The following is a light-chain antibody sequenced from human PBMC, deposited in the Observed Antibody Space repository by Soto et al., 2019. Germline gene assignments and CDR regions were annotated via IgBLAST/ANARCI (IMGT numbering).Light chain of an antibody. CDR1: QSISSR. CDR2: GAS. J-gene: IGKJ4*01. V-gene: IGKV3-15*01. Sequence: EIVMTQSPATLSVSPGARANLSCRASQSISSRLAWYQQKPGQAPRLLIYGASTRATGIPARFSGSGSGTEFTLTISSLQSEDFAVYYCQQYDNWPPLTFGGGTKVEIK. CDR3: QQYDNWPPLT.